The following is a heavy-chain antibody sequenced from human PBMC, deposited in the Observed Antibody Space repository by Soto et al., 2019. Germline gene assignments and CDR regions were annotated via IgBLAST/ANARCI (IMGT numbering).Heavy chain of an antibody. CDR1: GFTFSSYA. D-gene: IGHD2-15*01. CDR2: ISGSGGST. CDR3: ATGGVLPQTYYYYGMDV. V-gene: IGHV3-23*01. J-gene: IGHJ6*02. Sequence: EVQLLESGGGLVQPGGSLRLSCAASGFTFSSYAMSWVRQAPGKGLEWVSAISGSGGSTYYADSVKGRFTISRDNSKNTLYLQMNSLRAEDTAVYYCATGGVLPQTYYYYGMDVWGQGTTVTVSS.